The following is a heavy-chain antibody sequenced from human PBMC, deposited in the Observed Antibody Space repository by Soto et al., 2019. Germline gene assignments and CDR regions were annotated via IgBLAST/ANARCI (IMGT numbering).Heavy chain of an antibody. CDR1: GGSFSGYY. CDR3: ARVRITIFGVVIIGERFDY. Sequence: SETLSLTCAVYGGSFSGYYWSWIRQPPGKGLEWIGEINHSGSTNYNPSLKSRVTISVDTSKNQFSLKLSSVTAADTAVYYCARVRITIFGVVIIGERFDYWGQGTLVTVSS. J-gene: IGHJ4*02. V-gene: IGHV4-34*01. D-gene: IGHD3-3*01. CDR2: INHSGST.